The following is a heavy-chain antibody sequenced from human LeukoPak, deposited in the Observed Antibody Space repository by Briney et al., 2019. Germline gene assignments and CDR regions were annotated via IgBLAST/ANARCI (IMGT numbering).Heavy chain of an antibody. J-gene: IGHJ4*02. Sequence: PGRSLRLSCAASGFTFSSYGIHWVRQAPGKGLEWVTVISYDESKKYYADSVKGRFTISRDNSKNTVYLQMNSLRAEDTAVYYCANTYYAFWSGSFWGRGTLVTVSS. D-gene: IGHD3-3*01. V-gene: IGHV3-30-3*01. CDR2: ISYDESKK. CDR1: GFTFSSYG. CDR3: ANTYYAFWSGSF.